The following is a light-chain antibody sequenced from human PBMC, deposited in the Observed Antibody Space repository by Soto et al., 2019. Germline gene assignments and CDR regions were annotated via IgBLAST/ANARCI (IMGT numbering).Light chain of an antibody. CDR1: QTLSSNS. CDR3: QQYESLPLT. Sequence: EIVLTQSPGTLSLSPGERATLSCRASQTLSSNSLAWYQQRPGQTPRVLVYGASNRATGIPDKFSGSGSGTDFTLTISRLEPEDFAVYFCQQYESLPLTLGGGTTVDIK. J-gene: IGKJ4*01. CDR2: GAS. V-gene: IGKV3-20*01.